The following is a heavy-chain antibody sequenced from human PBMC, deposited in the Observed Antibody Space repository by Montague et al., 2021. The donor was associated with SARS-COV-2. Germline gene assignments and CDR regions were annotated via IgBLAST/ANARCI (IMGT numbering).Heavy chain of an antibody. CDR2: HYYSGNA. Sequence: SETLSLTCSFSGTTRKNNYYWCWIRQPPGKGLWWVGSHYYSGNAYYSPSLRSRVTISVDTSRSQFSLQLTSVTVADTAIYYCARGIDFGLVASRSHYFDTWGQGTLVSVS. CDR1: GTTRKNNYY. D-gene: IGHD3-3*01. J-gene: IGHJ4*02. V-gene: IGHV4-39*01. CDR3: ARGIDFGLVASRSHYFDT.